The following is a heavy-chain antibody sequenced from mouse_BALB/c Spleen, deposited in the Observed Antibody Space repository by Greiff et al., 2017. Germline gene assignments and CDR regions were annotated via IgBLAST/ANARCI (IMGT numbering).Heavy chain of an antibody. V-gene: IGHV5-6-5*01. Sequence: DVKLVESGGGLVKPGGSLKLSCAASGFTFSSYAMSWVRQTPEKRLEWVASISSGGSTYYPDSVKGRFTISRDNARNILYLQMSSLRSEDTAMYYCAREDGGPPFAYWGQGTLVTVSA. CDR2: ISSGGST. CDR1: GFTFSSYA. J-gene: IGHJ3*01. CDR3: AREDGGPPFAY.